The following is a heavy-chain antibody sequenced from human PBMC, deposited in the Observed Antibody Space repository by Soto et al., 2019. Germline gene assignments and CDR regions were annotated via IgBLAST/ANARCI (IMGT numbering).Heavy chain of an antibody. Sequence: QVQLVESGGGVVQPGRSLRLSCAASGFTFSSYAMHWVRQAPGKGLEWVAVISYDGSNKYYADSVKGRFTISRDNSKNKLYRQMNSLRAEDTAVYDCARGRTRATLSNDYWGQGTLVTVAA. CDR2: ISYDGSNK. CDR1: GFTFSSYA. J-gene: IGHJ4*02. CDR3: ARGRTRATLSNDY. V-gene: IGHV3-30-3*01.